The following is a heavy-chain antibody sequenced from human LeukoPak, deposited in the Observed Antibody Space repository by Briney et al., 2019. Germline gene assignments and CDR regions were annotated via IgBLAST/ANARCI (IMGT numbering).Heavy chain of an antibody. D-gene: IGHD4-17*01. J-gene: IGHJ4*02. CDR1: GYTLTELS. CDR3: ARRARSGDYHIFDY. V-gene: IGHV1-24*01. CDR2: FDPEDGET. Sequence: ASVKVSCKVSGYTLTELSMHWVRQAPGKGLEWMGGFDPEDGETIYAQKFQGRVTMTEDTSTDTAYMELSSLRSEDTAVYYCARRARSGDYHIFDYWGQGTLVTVSS.